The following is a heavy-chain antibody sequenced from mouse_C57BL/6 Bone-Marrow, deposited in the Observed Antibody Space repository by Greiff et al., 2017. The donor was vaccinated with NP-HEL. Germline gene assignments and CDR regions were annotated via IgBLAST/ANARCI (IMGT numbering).Heavy chain of an antibody. CDR1: GFNIKDDY. J-gene: IGHJ3*01. CDR3: TTRHYGSSGGFAY. Sequence: EVQLQQSGAELVRSGASVKLSCTASGFNIKDDYMHWVKQRPEQGLEWIGWIDPENGDTEYASKFQGKATITADTSSNTAYLQLSSLTSEDTAVYYCTTRHYGSSGGFAYWGQGTLVTVSA. V-gene: IGHV14-4*01. CDR2: IDPENGDT. D-gene: IGHD1-1*01.